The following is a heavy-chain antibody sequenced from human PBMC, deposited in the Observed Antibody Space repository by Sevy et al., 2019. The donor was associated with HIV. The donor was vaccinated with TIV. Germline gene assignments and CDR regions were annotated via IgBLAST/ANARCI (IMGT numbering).Heavy chain of an antibody. D-gene: IGHD2-21*01. CDR2: ISGSGGST. Sequence: GGSLRLACAASGFTFSSYAMSWVRQAPGKGLEWVSAISGSGGSTYYADSVKGRFTISRDNSKNTLYLQMNSLRAEDTAVYYCAKDCGGDCYAYASYYYYYGMDVWDQGTTVTVS. CDR1: GFTFSSYA. CDR3: AKDCGGDCYAYASYYYYYGMDV. V-gene: IGHV3-23*01. J-gene: IGHJ6*02.